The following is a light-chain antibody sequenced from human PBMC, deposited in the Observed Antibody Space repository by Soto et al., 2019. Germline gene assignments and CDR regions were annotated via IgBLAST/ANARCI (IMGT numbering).Light chain of an antibody. CDR2: EVS. V-gene: IGLV2-8*01. Sequence: QSVLTQPPSASGSPGQSVTISCTGTSSDVGKYDYVSWFQHHPGKAPKLIIYEVSKRPSGVPDRFSGSKSGSTASLTVSGLQTADEADYYFNGDVAGSKLFGHVTQFT. J-gene: IGLJ1*01. CDR3: NGDVAGSKL. CDR1: SSDVGKYDY.